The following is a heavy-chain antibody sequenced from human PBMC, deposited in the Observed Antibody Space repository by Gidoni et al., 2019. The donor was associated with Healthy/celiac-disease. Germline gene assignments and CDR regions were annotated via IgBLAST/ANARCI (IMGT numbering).Heavy chain of an antibody. CDR1: GASIRSYY. CDR3: ARDDYDSSGYLDYFDY. CDR2: IYTSGST. D-gene: IGHD3-22*01. V-gene: IGHV4-4*07. Sequence: QVQLQESGPGLVKPSETLSLPCPVSGASIRSYYWSWIRQPAGKGLEWIGRIYTSGSTNYNPSLKSRVTMSVDTSKNQFSLKLSSVTAADTAVYYCARDDYDSSGYLDYFDYWGQGTLVTVSS. J-gene: IGHJ4*02.